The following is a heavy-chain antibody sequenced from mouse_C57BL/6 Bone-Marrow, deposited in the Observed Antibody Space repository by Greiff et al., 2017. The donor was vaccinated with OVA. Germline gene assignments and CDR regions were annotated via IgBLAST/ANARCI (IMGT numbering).Heavy chain of an antibody. CDR1: GFNIKDDY. CDR2: IDPENGDT. V-gene: IGHV14-4*01. CDR3: TNGTTVDY. D-gene: IGHD1-1*01. Sequence: VQLQQSGAELVRPGASVKLSCTASGFNIKDDYMHWVKQRPEQGLEWIGWIDPENGDTEYASKFQGKATITADTSSNTAYLPLSSLTSEDTAVYYCTNGTTVDYWGQGTTLTVSS. J-gene: IGHJ2*01.